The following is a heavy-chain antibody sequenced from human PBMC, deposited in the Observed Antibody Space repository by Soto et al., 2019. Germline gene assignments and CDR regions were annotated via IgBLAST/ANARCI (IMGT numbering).Heavy chain of an antibody. J-gene: IGHJ4*01. CDR1: GFTFDDYA. CDR2: ITWNSGKV. CDR3: VKDSYADFHRVLSTAEYFFDY. V-gene: IGHV3-9*01. Sequence: GGSLRLSCTASGFTFDDYAMHWVRQGPGRGLEWVSGITWNSGKVAYADSVKGRFTIARDDDNNSLYLQMNSLRPEDTALYYCVKDSYADFHRVLSTAEYFFDYWGHGTLVTVSS. D-gene: IGHD2-15*01.